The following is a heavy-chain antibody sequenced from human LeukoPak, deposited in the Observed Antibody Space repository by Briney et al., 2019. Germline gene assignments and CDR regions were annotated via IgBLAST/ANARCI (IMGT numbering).Heavy chain of an antibody. CDR2: IYSDNT. V-gene: IGHV3-53*01. CDR3: ARDRVSGSGSIDY. D-gene: IGHD3-10*01. CDR1: GFTVSSNS. Sequence: GGSLRLSCTVSGFTVSSNSMSWVRQAPGKGLERVSFIYSDNTHYSDSVKGRFTISRDNSKNTLYLQMNSLRVEDTAVYYCARDRVSGSGSIDYWGQGTLVTVSS. J-gene: IGHJ4*02.